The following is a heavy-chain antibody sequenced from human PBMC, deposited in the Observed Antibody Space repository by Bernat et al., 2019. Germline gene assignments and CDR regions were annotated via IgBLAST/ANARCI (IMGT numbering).Heavy chain of an antibody. CDR2: IWYDGSNE. D-gene: IGHD4-17*01. V-gene: IGHV3-33*01. CDR3: ARVSLYGAPASGMDV. J-gene: IGHJ6*02. CDR1: KFTFSSYG. Sequence: QVQVVESGGGVVQPGRSLRLSCEASKFTFSSYGMPWVRQAPGKGLEWVAVIWYDGSNENYADSVKGRFTISRDNSKNTLYLQMNSLRAEDTAVYYCARVSLYGAPASGMDVWGQGTTVTVSS.